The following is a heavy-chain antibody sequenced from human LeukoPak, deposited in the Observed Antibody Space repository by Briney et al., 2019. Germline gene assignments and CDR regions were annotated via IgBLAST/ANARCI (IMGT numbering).Heavy chain of an antibody. CDR3: ARPLAGYSYGYWVFDY. D-gene: IGHD5-18*01. CDR1: GYTFTSYG. Sequence: ASVKVSCKASGYTFTSYGISWVRQAPGQGLEWMGWISAYNGITNYAQKLQGRVTMTTDTSTSTAYMELRSLRSDDTAVYYCARPLAGYSYGYWVFDYWGQGTLVTVSS. CDR2: ISAYNGIT. J-gene: IGHJ4*02. V-gene: IGHV1-18*01.